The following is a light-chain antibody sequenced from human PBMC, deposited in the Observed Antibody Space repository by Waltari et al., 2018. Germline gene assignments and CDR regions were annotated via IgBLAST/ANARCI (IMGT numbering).Light chain of an antibody. J-gene: IGLJ3*02. Sequence: QSALTQPASVSGSPGQSITISGTGTRSVVGPYAHVSWYPQHPGKVPKLMIYDVTYRPSGISNRFSGSKSGITAFLTISGLQAEDEADYYCSSHTSSRTRVFGGGTELTVL. CDR1: RSVVGPYAH. V-gene: IGLV2-14*03. CDR3: SSHTSSRTRV. CDR2: DVT.